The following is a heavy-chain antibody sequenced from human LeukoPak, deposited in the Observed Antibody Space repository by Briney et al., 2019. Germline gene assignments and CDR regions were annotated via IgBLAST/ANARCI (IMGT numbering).Heavy chain of an antibody. D-gene: IGHD3-10*01. J-gene: IGHJ4*02. V-gene: IGHV3-9*01. Sequence: GRSLRLSCAASGFTFDDYTMHWVRQAPGKGLEWVSGISWNSGSIGYADSVKGRFTISRDNAKNSLYLQMNSLRAEDTALYYCAKDSKAMVRGVYYWGQGTLVTVSS. CDR2: ISWNSGSI. CDR1: GFTFDDYT. CDR3: AKDSKAMVRGVYY.